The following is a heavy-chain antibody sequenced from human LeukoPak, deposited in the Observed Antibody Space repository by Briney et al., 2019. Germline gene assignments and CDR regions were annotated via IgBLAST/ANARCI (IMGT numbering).Heavy chain of an antibody. V-gene: IGHV3-23*01. J-gene: IGHJ4*02. CDR2: ITGSSTST. CDR3: AREGPYSSSWSSDY. D-gene: IGHD6-13*01. Sequence: GGSLRLSCAASGFTFSTYGMHWVRQAPGKGLEWVSGITGSSTSTYYSDSVKGRFTISRDNSKNTLYLQMNSLRAEDTAVYYCAREGPYSSSWSSDYWGQGTLVTVSS. CDR1: GFTFSTYG.